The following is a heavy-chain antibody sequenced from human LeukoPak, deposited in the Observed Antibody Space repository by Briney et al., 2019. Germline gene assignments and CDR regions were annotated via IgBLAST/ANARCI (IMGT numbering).Heavy chain of an antibody. CDR3: AREGIYDYVWGSYRYPIDY. J-gene: IGHJ4*02. Sequence: GGSLRLSCAASGFTFSSYWMSWVRQAPGKGLEWVANIKQDGSEKYYVDSVKGRFTISRDNAKNSLYLQVNSLRAEDTAVYYCAREGIYDYVWGSYRYPIDYWGQGTLVTVSS. CDR1: GFTFSSYW. D-gene: IGHD3-16*02. CDR2: IKQDGSEK. V-gene: IGHV3-7*01.